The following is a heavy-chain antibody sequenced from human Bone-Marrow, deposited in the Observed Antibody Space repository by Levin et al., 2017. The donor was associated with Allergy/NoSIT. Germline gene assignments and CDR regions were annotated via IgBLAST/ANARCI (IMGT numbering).Heavy chain of an antibody. J-gene: IGHJ4*02. Sequence: SGGSLRLSCAASGFTFSNAWMSWVRQAPGKGLEWVGRIKSKTDGGTTDYAAPVKGRFTISRDDSKNTLYLQMNSLKTEDTAVYYCTTDARRYGDYFDYWGQGTLVTVSS. D-gene: IGHD4-17*01. V-gene: IGHV3-15*01. CDR3: TTDARRYGDYFDY. CDR2: IKSKTDGGTT. CDR1: GFTFSNAW.